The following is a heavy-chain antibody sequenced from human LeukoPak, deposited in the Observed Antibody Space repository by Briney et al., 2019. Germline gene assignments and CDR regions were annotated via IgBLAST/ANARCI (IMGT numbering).Heavy chain of an antibody. CDR2: ISYDGSDK. V-gene: IGHV3-30*18. J-gene: IGHJ3*02. Sequence: GGSLRLSCAASGFTFSSYSMNWVRQAPGKGLEWVAIISYDGSDKYYADSVKGRFTISRDNSKNTLYLQMNSLRAEGTAVYYCAKDFGEAAFDIWGQGTMVTVSS. CDR3: AKDFGEAAFDI. CDR1: GFTFSSYS. D-gene: IGHD3-10*01.